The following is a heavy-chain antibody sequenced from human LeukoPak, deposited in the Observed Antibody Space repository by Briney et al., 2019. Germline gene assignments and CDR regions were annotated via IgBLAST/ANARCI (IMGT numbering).Heavy chain of an antibody. CDR3: ARQSGDWAYYFDY. D-gene: IGHD2-21*02. Sequence: PSETLSLTCTVSGGSISSSSYYWGWIRQPPGKGLEWIGSIYYSGSTYYSPSLKSRVTISVDTSKNQFSLKLSSVTAADTAVYYCARQSGDWAYYFDYWGQGTLVTVSS. J-gene: IGHJ4*02. V-gene: IGHV4-39*01. CDR1: GGSISSSSYY. CDR2: IYYSGST.